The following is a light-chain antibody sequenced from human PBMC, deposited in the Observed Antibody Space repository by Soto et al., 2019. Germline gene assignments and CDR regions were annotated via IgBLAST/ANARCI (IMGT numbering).Light chain of an antibody. Sequence: DIQMTQSPSSLSASVGDRVTISCWASQSISNYLNWYQQKPGKAPRLLIYAASSLQSGVPSRFSATGSGKDFTLTISSLQPEDFATYYCQQSYRPPPVTFGSGTKVD. CDR3: QQSYRPPPVT. J-gene: IGKJ3*01. CDR2: AAS. V-gene: IGKV1-39*01. CDR1: QSISNY.